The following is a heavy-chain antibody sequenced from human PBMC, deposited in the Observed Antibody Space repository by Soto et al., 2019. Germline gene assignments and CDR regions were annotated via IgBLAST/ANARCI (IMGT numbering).Heavy chain of an antibody. J-gene: IGHJ6*02. CDR1: GDSVSSNSAA. CDR3: ASLPYYDFWSGSYGMDV. D-gene: IGHD3-3*01. V-gene: IGHV6-1*01. Sequence: SQTLSLTCAISGDSVSSNSAAWNWIRQSPSRGLEWLGRTYYRSKWYNDYAVSVKSRITINPDTSKNQFSLQLNSVTPEDTAVYYCASLPYYDFWSGSYGMDVGCQGTTVTVSS. CDR2: TYYRSKWYN.